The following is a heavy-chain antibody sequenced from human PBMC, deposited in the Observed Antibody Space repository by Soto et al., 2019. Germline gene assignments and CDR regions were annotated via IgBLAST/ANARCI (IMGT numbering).Heavy chain of an antibody. CDR3: AASIFYYGMDV. CDR1: GYTFTNYW. V-gene: IGHV5-51*01. J-gene: IGHJ6*02. CDR2: IYPGDSDT. Sequence: GESLKISCKGSGYTFTNYWIGWVRQMPGKGLEWMGIIYPGDSDTKYNPSFQGQVTISADKSITTTYLQWTSLKASDTAIYYCAASIFYYGMDVWGQGTTVTVSS.